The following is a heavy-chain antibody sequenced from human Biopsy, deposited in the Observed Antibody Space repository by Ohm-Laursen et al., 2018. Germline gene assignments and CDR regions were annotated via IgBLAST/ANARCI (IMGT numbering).Heavy chain of an antibody. CDR3: ARGPHSGGHLWFGY. CDR1: GGTFINYA. J-gene: IGHJ4*02. V-gene: IGHV1-69*01. Sequence: PSVKVSCKASGGTFINYAISWVRQAPGQGLEWMGGIIPMFGTANYAQMFQGRVTISADESTSTSYMELSSLTTEDTAIYYCARGPHSGGHLWFGYWGRGTLVTVSS. CDR2: IIPMFGTA. D-gene: IGHD1-26*01.